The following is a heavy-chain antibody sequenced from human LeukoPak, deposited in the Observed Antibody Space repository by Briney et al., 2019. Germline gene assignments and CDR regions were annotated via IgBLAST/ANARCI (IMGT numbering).Heavy chain of an antibody. Sequence: GGSLRLSCTTSGFTFSNYAMSWVRQAPGKGLEWVSSISGSAITTYYADSVKGRFAISRDNSKNTLYLQMTSLRAEDTAVYYCAKDQMGFGELLYWDYFDYWGQGTLVTVSS. CDR2: ISGSAITT. V-gene: IGHV3-23*01. D-gene: IGHD3-10*01. CDR3: AKDQMGFGELLYWDYFDY. J-gene: IGHJ4*02. CDR1: GFTFSNYA.